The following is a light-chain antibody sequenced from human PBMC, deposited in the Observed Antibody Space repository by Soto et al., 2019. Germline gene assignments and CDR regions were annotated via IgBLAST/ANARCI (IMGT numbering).Light chain of an antibody. Sequence: QSVLTQPPSVSAAPGQTVTISCSGSSSNIGNNYVSWYQHLPGTAPKLLIYDNNERPSGIPDRFSASKSGTSATLGITGLQTWDEADYYCGAWDSSLSAGVFGGGTKLTVL. V-gene: IGLV1-51*01. J-gene: IGLJ3*02. CDR3: GAWDSSLSAGV. CDR2: DNN. CDR1: SSNIGNNY.